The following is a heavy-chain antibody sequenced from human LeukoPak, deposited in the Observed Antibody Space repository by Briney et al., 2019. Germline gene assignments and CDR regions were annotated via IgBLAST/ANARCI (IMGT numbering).Heavy chain of an antibody. CDR1: GYTFTSYY. Sequence: ASVKVSCKASGYTFTSYYMHWVRQAPGQGLEWMGWINPNSGGTKYAQNFQGRVTMTRDTSISTAYMGLSRLRSDDTAVYYCAKALFPGVSVSVAGTLNYWGQGTLVTVSS. CDR2: INPNSGGT. CDR3: AKALFPGVSVSVAGTLNY. J-gene: IGHJ4*02. D-gene: IGHD6-19*01. V-gene: IGHV1-2*02.